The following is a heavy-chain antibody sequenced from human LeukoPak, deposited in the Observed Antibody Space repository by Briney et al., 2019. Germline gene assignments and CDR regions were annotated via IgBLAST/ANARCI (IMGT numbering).Heavy chain of an antibody. Sequence: GGSLRLSCAASGFTFSSYSMNWVRQAPGKGLEWVSSISSRSDYIYYADSVKGRLTISRDNAKNSLYLQMNSLTAEDTAVYYCARRIPYGSGSYDYWGQGTLVTVSS. J-gene: IGHJ4*02. CDR3: ARRIPYGSGSYDY. CDR1: GFTFSSYS. V-gene: IGHV3-21*01. CDR2: ISSRSDYI. D-gene: IGHD3-10*01.